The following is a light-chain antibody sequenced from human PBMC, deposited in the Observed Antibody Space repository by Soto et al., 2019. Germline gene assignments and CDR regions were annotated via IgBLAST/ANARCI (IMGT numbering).Light chain of an antibody. CDR3: CSYAGSYIFV. J-gene: IGLJ1*01. CDR2: DVT. Sequence: QSALTQPRSVSGSPGQSVTISCTGTSNDVGGYNYVSWYQQHPGKAPKLMIYDVTKRPSGVPDRFSGSKSGNTASLTISGLQAEYEADYYCCSYAGSYIFVFATGTKLTVL. V-gene: IGLV2-11*01. CDR1: SNDVGGYNY.